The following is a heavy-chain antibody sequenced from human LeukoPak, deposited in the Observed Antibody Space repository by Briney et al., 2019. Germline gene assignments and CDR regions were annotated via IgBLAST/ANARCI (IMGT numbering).Heavy chain of an antibody. J-gene: IGHJ4*02. CDR1: GGSFSGYY. Sequence: PSETLSLTCAVYGGSFSGYYWSWIRQPPGKGLEWIGEINHSGSTNYNPSLKSRVTISVDTSKNQFSLKLSSVTAADTAVYYCAAGKGRNIAARGRFDYWGQGTLVTVSS. CDR3: AAGKGRNIAARGRFDY. D-gene: IGHD6-13*01. CDR2: INHSGST. V-gene: IGHV4-34*01.